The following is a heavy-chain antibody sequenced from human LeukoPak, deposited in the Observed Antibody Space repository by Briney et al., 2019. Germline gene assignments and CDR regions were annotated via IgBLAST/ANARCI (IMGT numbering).Heavy chain of an antibody. CDR3: ASSTVVAATFFYYYYYYMDV. D-gene: IGHD2-15*01. CDR2: ISSSSSYI. V-gene: IGHV3-21*01. J-gene: IGHJ6*03. CDR1: GFTFSSYS. Sequence: GGSLRLSCAASGFTFSSYSMNWVHQAPGKGLEWVSSISSSSSYIYYADSVKGRLTISRDNAKNSLYLQMNSLRAEDTAVYYCASSTVVAATFFYYYYYYMDVWGKGTTVTVSS.